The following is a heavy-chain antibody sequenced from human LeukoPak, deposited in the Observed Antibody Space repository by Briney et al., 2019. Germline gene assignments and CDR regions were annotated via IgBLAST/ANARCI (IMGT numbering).Heavy chain of an antibody. CDR1: GFSFISYG. Sequence: PGGSLRLSCAASGFSFISYGMHWVRQAPGKGLEWVGVISDDGRSKDYADSVKGRFTISGDNSKDTLYLQMNSLRDEDTAVYYCAKRTSDYGDYVSYFDYWGQGTLVTVSS. CDR2: ISDDGRSK. J-gene: IGHJ4*02. D-gene: IGHD4-17*01. V-gene: IGHV3-30*18. CDR3: AKRTSDYGDYVSYFDY.